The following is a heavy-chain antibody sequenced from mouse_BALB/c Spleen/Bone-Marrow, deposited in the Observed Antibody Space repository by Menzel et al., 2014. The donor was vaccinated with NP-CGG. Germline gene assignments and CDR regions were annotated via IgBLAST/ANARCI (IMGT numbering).Heavy chain of an antibody. CDR3: ARRPWFAY. CDR2: INPGTGGT. J-gene: IGHJ3*01. V-gene: IGHV1-54*01. CDR1: GYAFXYYL. Sequence: VQLVESGAEQVRPGTSVKASCKAAGYAFXYYLIDWIKQRPGQRPGQGLEWIGVINPGTGGTNYNEKFKGRATLIADNSSSTAYMQLSSLTSDDSAVYFCARRPWFAYWGQGTLVTVSA.